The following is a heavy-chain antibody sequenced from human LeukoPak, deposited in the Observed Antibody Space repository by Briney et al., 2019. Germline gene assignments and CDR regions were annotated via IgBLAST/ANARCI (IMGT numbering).Heavy chain of an antibody. V-gene: IGHV1-18*01. Sequence: ASVKVSCKASGYTFTSFGISWVRQAPGQGLEGMGWISAYNGNTKSAQKFQGRVTMTTDTSTSTAYMEVRSLRSDDTAVFYCVRDLGVDTSMIFFDYWGQGTLVTVSS. J-gene: IGHJ4*02. CDR1: GYTFTSFG. CDR3: VRDLGVDTSMIFFDY. CDR2: ISAYNGNT. D-gene: IGHD5-18*01.